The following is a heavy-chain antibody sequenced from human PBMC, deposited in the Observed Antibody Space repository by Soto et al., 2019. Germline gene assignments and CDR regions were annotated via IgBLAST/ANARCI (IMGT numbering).Heavy chain of an antibody. CDR2: INSDGSST. D-gene: IGHD2-15*01. CDR3: ARDCSGGSCYPGMDV. Sequence: GGSLRLSCAASGFTFSSYWMHWVRQAPGKGLVWVSLINSDGSSTSYADSVRGRFTISRDNAKNSVYLQINSLRAEDTAVYFCARDCSGGSCYPGMDVWGQGTTVTVSS. CDR1: GFTFSSYW. V-gene: IGHV3-74*01. J-gene: IGHJ6*02.